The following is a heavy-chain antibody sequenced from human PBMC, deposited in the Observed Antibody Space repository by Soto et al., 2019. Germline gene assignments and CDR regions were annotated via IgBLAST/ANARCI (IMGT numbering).Heavy chain of an antibody. J-gene: IGHJ6*02. V-gene: IGHV3-33*01. CDR1: GFTFSSYG. CDR2: IWYDGSNK. CDR3: ARDLLLDYINTMIVVVGGMDV. D-gene: IGHD3-22*01. Sequence: GGSLRLSCAASGFTFSSYGMHWVRQAPGKGLEWVAVIWYDGSNKYYADSVKGRFTISRDNSKNTLYLQMNSLRAEDTAVYYCARDLLLDYINTMIVVVGGMDVWGQGTTVTVSS.